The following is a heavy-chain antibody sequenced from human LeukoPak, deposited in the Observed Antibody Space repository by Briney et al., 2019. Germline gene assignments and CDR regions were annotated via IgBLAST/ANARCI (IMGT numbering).Heavy chain of an antibody. V-gene: IGHV3-7*01. CDR1: GFTFSNYW. CDR2: INEDGSGK. J-gene: IGHJ6*04. CDR3: VRDDGDV. Sequence: GGSLRLSCVFSGFTFSNYWMKWVRQAPGKGLEWVASINEDGSGKYSMDSVKDRVTISRDNAKNSLDLQIDSLTVEDTAIYYCVRDDGDVWGKGTTVTVSS.